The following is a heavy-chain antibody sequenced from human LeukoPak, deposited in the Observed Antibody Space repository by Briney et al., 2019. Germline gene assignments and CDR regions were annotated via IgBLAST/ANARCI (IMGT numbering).Heavy chain of an antibody. D-gene: IGHD6-19*01. V-gene: IGHV4-4*02. Sequence: PSGTLSLTCAVSGGSISSSNWWSWVRQPPGKGLEWIGEIYHSGSTNYNPSLKSRVTISVDKSKNQFSLKLSSVTAADTAVYYCARFALDPIAVAGPYFDYWGQGTLVTVSS. J-gene: IGHJ4*02. CDR3: ARFALDPIAVAGPYFDY. CDR1: GGSISSSNW. CDR2: IYHSGST.